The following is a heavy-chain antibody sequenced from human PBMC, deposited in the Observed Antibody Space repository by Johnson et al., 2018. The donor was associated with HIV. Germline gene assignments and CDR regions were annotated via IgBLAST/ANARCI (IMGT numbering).Heavy chain of an antibody. V-gene: IGHV3-66*04. CDR2: IYSGGST. J-gene: IGHJ3*02. Sequence: VESGGGLVQPGGSLRLSFAVSGFSVSGNYMTWVRQAPGKGLEWVSVIYSGGSTYYADSVKGRFTISRDNSKNTLYLQMSSLRAEDTAVYYWARHYGWGDHWDAFDIWGQGTMVTVSS. CDR1: GFSVSGNY. CDR3: ARHYGWGDHWDAFDI. D-gene: IGHD2-8*02.